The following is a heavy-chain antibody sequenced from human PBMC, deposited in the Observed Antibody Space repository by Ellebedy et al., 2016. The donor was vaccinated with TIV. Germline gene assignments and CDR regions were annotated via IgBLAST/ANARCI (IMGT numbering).Heavy chain of an antibody. D-gene: IGHD3-10*01. V-gene: IGHV1-18*01. Sequence: ASVKVSCKASGYTFTSYGISWVRQAPGQGLEWMGWISTYNGNTNYAQKLQGRVTMTTDTSTSTAYMELRSLRPDDTAVYYCARAPWGSGRYYNDYWGQGTLLTVSS. J-gene: IGHJ4*02. CDR1: GYTFTSYG. CDR2: ISTYNGNT. CDR3: ARAPWGSGRYYNDY.